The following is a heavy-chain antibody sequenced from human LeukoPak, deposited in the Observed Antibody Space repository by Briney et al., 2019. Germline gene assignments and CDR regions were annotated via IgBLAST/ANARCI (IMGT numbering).Heavy chain of an antibody. CDR3: ARDRRGYDILTGYFNYFDY. V-gene: IGHV3-74*01. J-gene: IGHJ4*02. CDR1: GFTFSSYW. D-gene: IGHD3-9*01. Sequence: QSGGSLRLSCAASGFTFSSYWMHWVRQAPGKGLVWVSRINTDGSSTSYADSVKGRFTISRDNAKNTLYLQMNSLRAEDTAVYYCARDRRGYDILTGYFNYFDYWGQGTLVTVSS. CDR2: INTDGSST.